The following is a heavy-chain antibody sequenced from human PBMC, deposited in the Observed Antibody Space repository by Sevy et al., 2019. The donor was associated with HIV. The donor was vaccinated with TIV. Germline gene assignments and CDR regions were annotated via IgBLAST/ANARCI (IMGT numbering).Heavy chain of an antibody. CDR1: GFTFTNYW. J-gene: IGHJ4*01. Sequence: GGSLRLSCAASGFTFTNYWMNWVRQAPGKGLEWVANIKQDGSDKHYVDSVEGRFTISRDNAKGSVYLQMNSLRAEDTAFYYCARGWYYDYWGHGTLVTVSS. V-gene: IGHV3-7*01. D-gene: IGHD2-15*01. CDR3: ARGWYYDY. CDR2: IKQDGSDK.